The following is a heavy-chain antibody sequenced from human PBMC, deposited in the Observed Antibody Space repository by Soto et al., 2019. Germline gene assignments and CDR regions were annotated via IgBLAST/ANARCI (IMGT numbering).Heavy chain of an antibody. V-gene: IGHV5-51*01. CDR2: IYPGDSDT. J-gene: IGHJ4*02. CDR1: GYSFANYW. D-gene: IGHD6-19*01. Sequence: PGESLKISCQGFGYSFANYWIGWVRPKPGKGLEWMGIIYPGDSDTRYSPSVQGHVTIPADKSLNTAYLQWSSLRASDTAIYYCARAPSHGWFQHLDYWGQGTLVTVSS. CDR3: ARAPSHGWFQHLDY.